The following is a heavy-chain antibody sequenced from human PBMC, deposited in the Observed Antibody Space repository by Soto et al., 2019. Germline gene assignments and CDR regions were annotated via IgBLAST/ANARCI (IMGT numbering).Heavy chain of an antibody. CDR3: ARGPQMDAFDI. CDR1: GGSISSGNW. Sequence: QVQLQESGPGLVKPSGTLSLTCAVSGGSISSGNWWSWVRQPPGKGLEWIGQIFHSGSTNYKSSPKSRVTISVDKSKNQFSLKLSSVIAADTAVYYCARGPQMDAFDIWGQGTMVTVSS. V-gene: IGHV4-4*02. CDR2: IFHSGST. J-gene: IGHJ3*02.